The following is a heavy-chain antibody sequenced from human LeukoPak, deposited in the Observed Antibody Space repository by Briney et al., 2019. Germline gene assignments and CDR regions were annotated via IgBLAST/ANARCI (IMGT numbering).Heavy chain of an antibody. V-gene: IGHV5-51*01. J-gene: IGHJ4*02. CDR2: IYPGDSDT. D-gene: IGHD5-12*01. Sequence: GESLNISCAGAGYSSTSYRIGWVRHMAEKGQEWMGIIYPGDSDTRYSPSFQGQFTISADKSISTAYLQWSSLNASDTAKYYGARLFGGYSGYDGLDYWGQGTLFTVSS. CDR3: ARLFGGYSGYDGLDY. CDR1: GYSSTSYR.